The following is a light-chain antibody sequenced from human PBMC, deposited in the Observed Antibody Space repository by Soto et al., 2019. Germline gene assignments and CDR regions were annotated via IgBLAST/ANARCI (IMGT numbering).Light chain of an antibody. Sequence: DIQVTQSPPSLSASVGDRVTITCRASRAIDNSLAWYQQVPGNAPKLLIYAASTLQSGVPSRFWGSGSGTSFIFAITSVQPEDVATYYCQKYNKSPWIFGQGNKVEV. CDR1: RAIDNS. J-gene: IGKJ1*01. V-gene: IGKV1-27*01. CDR3: QKYNKSPWI. CDR2: AAS.